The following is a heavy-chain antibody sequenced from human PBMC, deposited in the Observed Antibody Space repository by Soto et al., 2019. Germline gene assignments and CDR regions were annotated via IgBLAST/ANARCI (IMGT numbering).Heavy chain of an antibody. CDR2: IYYSGST. CDR3: ARAIVAAAGRGGFSGYYYYGMDV. V-gene: IGHV4-59*01. J-gene: IGHJ6*02. CDR1: GGSISSYY. D-gene: IGHD6-13*01. Sequence: SETLSLTCTVSGGSISSYYWSWIRQPPGRGLEWIGYIYYSGSTNYNPSLKSRVTISVDTSKNQFSLKLSSVTAADTAVYYCARAIVAAAGRGGFSGYYYYGMDVWGQGTTVTVSS.